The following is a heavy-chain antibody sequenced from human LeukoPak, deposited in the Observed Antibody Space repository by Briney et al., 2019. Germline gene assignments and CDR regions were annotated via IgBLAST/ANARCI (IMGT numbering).Heavy chain of an antibody. V-gene: IGHV3-7*01. Sequence: GGSLRLSCVASGFTFSMHWMTWVRQAPGKGLEWLTNINEDGSGRYYVDSVKGRFSISKDIAKNSLYLQMNSLRAEDTAVYYCARHIPRGDNYFDSWGQGALVTVSS. CDR2: INEDGSGR. D-gene: IGHD5-18*01. J-gene: IGHJ4*02. CDR1: GFTFSMHW. CDR3: ARHIPRGDNYFDS.